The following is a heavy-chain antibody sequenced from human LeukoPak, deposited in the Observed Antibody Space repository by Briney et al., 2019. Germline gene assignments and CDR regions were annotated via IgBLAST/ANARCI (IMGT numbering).Heavy chain of an antibody. CDR2: IRNKANRYTT. D-gene: IGHD3-10*01. J-gene: IGHJ4*02. V-gene: IGHV3-72*01. CDR1: GFTFSDHH. Sequence: GGSLRLSCAASGFTFSDHHIDWVRQAPGKGLEWVGRIRNKANRYTTEYAASVKGRFTISRDDSKNSLYLQMNSLKTEDTAVYYCARGSYFDYWGQGTLVTVSS. CDR3: ARGSYFDY.